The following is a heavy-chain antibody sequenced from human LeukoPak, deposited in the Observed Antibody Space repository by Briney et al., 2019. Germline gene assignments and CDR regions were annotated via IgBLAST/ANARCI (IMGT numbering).Heavy chain of an antibody. Sequence: PSETLSLTCTVSGGSVSSGSYYWSWIRQPPGKGLEWIGYIYYSGSTYYNPSLKSRVTISVDTSKNQFSLKLSSVTAADTAVYYCASYVFDAFDIWGQGTMVTVSS. D-gene: IGHD3-16*01. V-gene: IGHV4-31*03. CDR1: GGSVSSGSYY. J-gene: IGHJ3*02. CDR2: IYYSGST. CDR3: ASYVFDAFDI.